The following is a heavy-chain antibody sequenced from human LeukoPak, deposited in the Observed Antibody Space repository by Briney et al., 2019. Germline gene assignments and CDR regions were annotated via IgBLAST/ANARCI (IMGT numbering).Heavy chain of an antibody. J-gene: IGHJ4*02. CDR2: IYPGDSDT. V-gene: IGHV5-51*01. CDR1: GYSFTTYW. D-gene: IGHD1-26*01. Sequence: GESLKISCKGSGYSFTTYWIGWVRQMPGKGLEWMGIIYPGDSDTRYSPSFQGQVTISADKSISTAYLQWSSLKASDTAMYYCARGGSYFEGAGYYFDYWGQGTLVTVSS. CDR3: ARGGSYFEGAGYYFDY.